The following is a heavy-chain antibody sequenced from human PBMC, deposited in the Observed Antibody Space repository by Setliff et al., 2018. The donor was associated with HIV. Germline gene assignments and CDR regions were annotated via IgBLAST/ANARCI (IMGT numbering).Heavy chain of an antibody. V-gene: IGHV4-39*01. CDR1: GGSISSSSYY. CDR3: ARRGEYYDFRSGYYSYYFDY. CDR2: INFSGST. D-gene: IGHD3-3*01. J-gene: IGHJ4*02. Sequence: SETLSLTCTVSGGSISSSSYYWGWIRQPPGKGLEWIGSINFSGSTYYNPSLKSRVTISVDTSKNQFSLKLSSVAAADTAVYYCARRGEYYDFRSGYYSYYFDYWGQGTLVTVSS.